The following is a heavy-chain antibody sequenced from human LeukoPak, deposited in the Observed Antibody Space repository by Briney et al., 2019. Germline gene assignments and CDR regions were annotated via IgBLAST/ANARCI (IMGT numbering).Heavy chain of an antibody. Sequence: PSETLSLTCTVSGGSINSGNYYWSWIRQPPGKGLEWIGSIYHSGSTYYNPSLKSRVTISVDTSKNQFSLKLSSVTAADTTVYYCARHATGYDPDAFDIWGQGTMVTVSS. J-gene: IGHJ3*02. V-gene: IGHV4-39*01. CDR2: IYHSGST. CDR3: ARHATGYDPDAFDI. D-gene: IGHD5-12*01. CDR1: GGSINSGNYY.